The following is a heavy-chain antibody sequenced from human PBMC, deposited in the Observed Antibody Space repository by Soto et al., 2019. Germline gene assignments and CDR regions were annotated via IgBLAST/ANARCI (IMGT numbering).Heavy chain of an antibody. CDR3: AKFLGVLGIAAYFQH. Sequence: EVQLLESGGGLVQPGGSLRLSCAASGFTFSSYAMSWVRQAPGKGLEWVSAISGSGGSTYYADSVKGRFTISRDNPKNTLYLQMNSLRAEDTAVYYCAKFLGVLGIAAYFQHWGQGTLVTVSS. CDR2: ISGSGGST. CDR1: GFTFSSYA. J-gene: IGHJ1*01. D-gene: IGHD6-13*01. V-gene: IGHV3-23*01.